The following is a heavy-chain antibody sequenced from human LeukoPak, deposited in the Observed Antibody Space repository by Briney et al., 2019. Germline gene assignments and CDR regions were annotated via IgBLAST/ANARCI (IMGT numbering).Heavy chain of an antibody. CDR3: ARGSISAAGATYYYYYMDV. CDR2: IYYSGST. V-gene: IGHV4-39*07. J-gene: IGHJ6*03. Sequence: SETLSLTCTVSSGSISSSSYYWAGIRQPPGKGLECIGGIYYSGSTNYNPSLKSRVTMSVDTSKNQFSLKLSSVTAADTAVYYCARGSISAAGATYYYYYMDVWGKGTTVTVSS. CDR1: SGSISSSSYY. D-gene: IGHD6-13*01.